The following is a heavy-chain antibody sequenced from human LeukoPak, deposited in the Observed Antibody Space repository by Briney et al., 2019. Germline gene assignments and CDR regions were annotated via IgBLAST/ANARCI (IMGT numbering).Heavy chain of an antibody. J-gene: IGHJ3*01. V-gene: IGHV3-23*01. Sequence: GGSLRLSCAASGFTFGNEAMSWVRQAPERGLEWVSSISAGGGTTYYADSVKGRFTISRDNSNNTLFVQMNSLRAEDTAVYYCTNFKPPAPDALDVWGQGTLITVSS. CDR2: ISAGGGTT. CDR3: TNFKPPAPDALDV. CDR1: GFTFGNEA.